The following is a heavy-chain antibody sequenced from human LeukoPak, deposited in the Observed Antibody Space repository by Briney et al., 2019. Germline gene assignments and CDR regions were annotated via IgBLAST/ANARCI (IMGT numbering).Heavy chain of an antibody. CDR1: GGSFSGYY. V-gene: IGHV4-34*01. D-gene: IGHD6-13*01. Sequence: SETLSLTCAVYGGSFSGYYWSWIRQPPGKGLEWIGEINHSGSTNYNPSLKSRVTISVDTSKNQFSLKLSSVTAADTAVHYCAIRVAAGTGGNWFDPWGQGTLVTVSS. CDR3: AIRVAAGTGGNWFDP. CDR2: INHSGST. J-gene: IGHJ5*02.